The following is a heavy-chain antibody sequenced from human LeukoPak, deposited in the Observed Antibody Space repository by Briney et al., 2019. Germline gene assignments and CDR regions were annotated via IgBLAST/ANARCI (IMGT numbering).Heavy chain of an antibody. CDR1: GFTFSSYW. CDR2: INSDGSST. Sequence: PGGSLRLSCAASGFTFSSYWMHWVRHAPGKGLVWVSRINSDGSSTSYADSVKGRFTISRDNAKNTLYLQMNSLRAEDTAVYYCARVYYSSGWPTLNWFDPWGQGTLVTVSS. V-gene: IGHV3-74*01. J-gene: IGHJ5*02. D-gene: IGHD6-19*01. CDR3: ARVYYSSGWPTLNWFDP.